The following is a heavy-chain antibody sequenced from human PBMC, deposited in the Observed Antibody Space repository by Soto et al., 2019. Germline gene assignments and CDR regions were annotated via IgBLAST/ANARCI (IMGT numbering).Heavy chain of an antibody. J-gene: IGHJ1*01. Sequence: QVQLVQSGAEVKKPGSSVKVSCKASGGTFSSYTISWVRQAPGQGLEWMGRIIPILGIANYAQKFQGRVTITADKSTSTAYMELSSLRSEDTAVYYCARTPDYCGKTEYFQHWGQGTLVTVSS. CDR3: ARTPDYCGKTEYFQH. D-gene: IGHD4-17*01. CDR1: GGTFSSYT. V-gene: IGHV1-69*02. CDR2: IIPILGIA.